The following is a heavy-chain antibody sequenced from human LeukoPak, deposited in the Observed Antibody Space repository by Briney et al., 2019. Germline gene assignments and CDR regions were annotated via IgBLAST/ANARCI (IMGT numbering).Heavy chain of an antibody. D-gene: IGHD3-22*01. V-gene: IGHV1-2*02. CDR2: IDPNSGGT. J-gene: IGHJ6*02. Sequence: ASVKVSCEASGYTFTGYYMHWVRQAPGQGLEWMGWIDPNSGGTNYAQKFQGRVTMTRDTSISTAYMELSRLRSDDTAVYYCARDFHSSGFYYYGMDVWGQGTTVTVSS. CDR3: ARDFHSSGFYYYGMDV. CDR1: GYTFTGYY.